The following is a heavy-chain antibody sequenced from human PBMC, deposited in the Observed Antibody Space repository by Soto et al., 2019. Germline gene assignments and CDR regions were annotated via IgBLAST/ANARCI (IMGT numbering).Heavy chain of an antibody. Sequence: GESLKISCKATGYSFTNYWICWVRQMPVKGLEWMGLIYPDDSATRYNPSFQGQVTISADKSTTTAFLQWSSLKASDTGIYYCARQWRRIMVLTPRYFEPWRQGTVVTVSP. CDR2: IYPDDSAT. CDR1: GYSFTNYW. D-gene: IGHD3-10*01. J-gene: IGHJ5*02. CDR3: ARQWRRIMVLTPRYFEP. V-gene: IGHV5-51*01.